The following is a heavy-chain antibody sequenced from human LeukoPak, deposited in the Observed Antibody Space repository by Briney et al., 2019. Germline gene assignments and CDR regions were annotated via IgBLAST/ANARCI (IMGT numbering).Heavy chain of an antibody. D-gene: IGHD3-10*01. CDR1: GGSFSGYY. CDR2: INHSGST. V-gene: IGHV4-34*01. J-gene: IGHJ4*02. CDR3: AESAYGSGSYYVDY. Sequence: ASETLSLTCAVYGGSFSGYYWSWIRQPPGKGLEWIGEINHSGSTNYNPSLKIRVTISVDTSKNQFSLKLSSVTAADTAVYYCAESAYGSGSYYVDYWGQGTLVTVSS.